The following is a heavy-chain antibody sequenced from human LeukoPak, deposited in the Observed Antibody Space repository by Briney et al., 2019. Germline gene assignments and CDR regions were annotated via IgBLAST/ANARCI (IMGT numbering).Heavy chain of an antibody. CDR3: AKAPANYVDTAMGTFDY. CDR2: IRSKTYGGTG. V-gene: IGHV3-49*03. Sequence: GGSLRLSCTASGFTFGDYAMNWFRQAPGKGLEWVGFIRSKTYGGTGEYAASVKGRFTISRDDSKSIAHLQMNSLRAEDTAVYYCAKAPANYVDTAMGTFDYWGQGTLVTVSS. D-gene: IGHD5-18*01. CDR1: GFTFGDYA. J-gene: IGHJ4*02.